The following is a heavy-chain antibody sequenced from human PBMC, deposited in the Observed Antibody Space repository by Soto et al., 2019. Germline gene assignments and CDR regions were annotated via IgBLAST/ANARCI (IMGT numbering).Heavy chain of an antibody. V-gene: IGHV1-18*01. D-gene: IGHD3-16*01. Sequence: VQLVQSGAEVKKPGASVKVSCKASGYTFSRSGISWVRQAPRQGLEWMGWISTYNGDTNYSQKVQGRVTMTTDTSTRTAFIELMRLRSDDPAVYYCARRGSVPYYYYGLDVWGQGTTVTVS. J-gene: IGHJ6*02. CDR3: ARRGSVPYYYYGLDV. CDR2: ISTYNGDT. CDR1: GYTFSRSG.